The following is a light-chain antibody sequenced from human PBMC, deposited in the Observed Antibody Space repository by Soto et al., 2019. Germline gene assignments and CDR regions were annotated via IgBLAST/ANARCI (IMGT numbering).Light chain of an antibody. J-gene: IGLJ2*01. V-gene: IGLV2-8*01. CDR1: SFDIGGYNY. CDR3: TSYAGTSTFVV. CDR2: EVS. Sequence: QSALTQPPSASGSPGQSVTISCTGTSFDIGGYNYVSWYQQHPGKAPKLIIYEVSKRPSGVPDRFSGSKSGNTASLTVSGLQAEDEADYYCTSYAGTSTFVVFARGTKLTVL.